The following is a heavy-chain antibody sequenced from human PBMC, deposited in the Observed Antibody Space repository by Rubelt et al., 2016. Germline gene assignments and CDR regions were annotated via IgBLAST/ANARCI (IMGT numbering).Heavy chain of an antibody. CDR1: GGSISSSGYY. J-gene: IGHJ4*02. CDR3: AGDRGGSFTTSFDS. Sequence: QLQLQESGPGLVKPSETLSLTCTVSGGSISSSGYYWGWIRQPPGKGLEWIGSIYYSGTTYYNPSLKSRVTISVDTSKNHVSLKLNYVTAADTAVYYCAGDRGGSFTTSFDSWGQGTLVTVSS. CDR2: IYYSGTT. V-gene: IGHV4-39*07. D-gene: IGHD1-26*01.